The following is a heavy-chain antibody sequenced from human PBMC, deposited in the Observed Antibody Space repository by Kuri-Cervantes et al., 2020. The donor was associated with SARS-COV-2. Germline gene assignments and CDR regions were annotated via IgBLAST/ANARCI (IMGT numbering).Heavy chain of an antibody. CDR2: IYTSGSH. CDR3: ARHEPSTVTNLFDY. V-gene: IGHV4-4*07. D-gene: IGHD4-11*01. CDR1: GGSISSYY. Sequence: ESLKISCTVPGGSISSYYWSWVRQRAGKGLEWIGRIYTSGSHNYNPSLNSRVTISVDTYNHQFSLNLSAVTAADSAVYYCARHEPSTVTNLFDYWGQGTMVTVSS. J-gene: IGHJ4*02.